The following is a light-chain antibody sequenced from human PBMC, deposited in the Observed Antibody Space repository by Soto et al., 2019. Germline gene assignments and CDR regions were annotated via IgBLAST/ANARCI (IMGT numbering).Light chain of an antibody. CDR2: GAS. CDR1: QSVSNN. V-gene: IGKV3-15*01. Sequence: EIVMTQSPATLSVSPGERVTLSCRASQSVSNNLAWYQQKPGQAPRLLIHGASTRATGISARFSGSGSGTEFALTISSLQSEDFAVYYCQQYNNWPRTSGQGTKVEI. J-gene: IGKJ1*01. CDR3: QQYNNWPRT.